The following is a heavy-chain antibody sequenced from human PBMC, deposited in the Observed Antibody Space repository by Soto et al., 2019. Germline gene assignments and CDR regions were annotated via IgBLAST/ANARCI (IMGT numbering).Heavy chain of an antibody. Sequence: QVQLQESGPGLVKPSETLSLTCTVSGGPISSYYWSWIRQPPGKGLEWIGYIYYSGSTNYNPSLKSRVTISVDTSKNQFSLKLSSVTAADTAVYYCARYNSYFDLWGRGTLVTVSS. J-gene: IGHJ2*01. V-gene: IGHV4-59*01. CDR1: GGPISSYY. CDR2: IYYSGST. CDR3: ARYNSYFDL.